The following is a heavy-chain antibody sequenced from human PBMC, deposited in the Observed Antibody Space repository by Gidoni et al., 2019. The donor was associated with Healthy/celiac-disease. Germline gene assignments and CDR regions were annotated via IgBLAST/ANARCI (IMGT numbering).Heavy chain of an antibody. CDR3: ARDPQEYYFDY. CDR1: GGSISSYY. CDR2: IYYSGST. J-gene: IGHJ4*02. V-gene: IGHV4-59*01. Sequence: QVQLQESGPGLVKISETLSLTCTVSGGSISSYYWSWIRQPPGKGLEWIGYIYYSGSTNYNPSLKSRVTISVDTSKNQFSLKLSSVTAADTAVYYCARDPQEYYFDYWGQGTLVTVSS.